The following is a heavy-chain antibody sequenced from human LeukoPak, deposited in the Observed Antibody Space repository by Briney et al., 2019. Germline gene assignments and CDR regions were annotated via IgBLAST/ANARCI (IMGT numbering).Heavy chain of an antibody. CDR2: IYHSGST. V-gene: IGHV4-38-2*02. J-gene: IGHJ5*02. D-gene: IGHD3-22*01. Sequence: PSETLYLTCTVSGYSISSGYYWGWIRQPPGKGLEWIGSIYHSGSTYYNPSLKSRVTISVDTSKNQFSLKLSSVTAADTAVYYCALYYYDSSGYVNWFDPWGQGTLVTVSS. CDR3: ALYYYDSSGYVNWFDP. CDR1: GYSISSGYY.